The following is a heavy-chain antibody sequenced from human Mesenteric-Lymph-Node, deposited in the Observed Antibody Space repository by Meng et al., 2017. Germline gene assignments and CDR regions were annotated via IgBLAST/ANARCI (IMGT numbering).Heavy chain of an antibody. Sequence: GGSLRLSCAASGFTFNIYEMIWVRQAPGKGLEWVSYITGSSATIYYADSVKGRFTISRDNAKNSLYLQMNSLSVEDTAVYFCARPWHGYGDLFLLWGQGTLVTVSS. CDR2: ITGSSATI. CDR3: ARPWHGYGDLFLL. D-gene: IGHD4-17*01. CDR1: GFTFNIYE. J-gene: IGHJ4*02. V-gene: IGHV3-48*03.